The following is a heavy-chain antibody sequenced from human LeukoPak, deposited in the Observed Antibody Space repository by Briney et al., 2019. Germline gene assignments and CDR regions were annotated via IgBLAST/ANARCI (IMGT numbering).Heavy chain of an antibody. CDR1: GFTFSSYW. D-gene: IGHD1-1*01. Sequence: GGSLRLSCAASGFTFSSYWMHWVRQAPGKGLVWVSRINSDGSSTSYADSVKGRFTISRDNAKNTLYLQMNSLRVDDTAVYYCAKDWYNSLNYFDYWGQGSLVTVSS. CDR3: AKDWYNSLNYFDY. J-gene: IGHJ4*02. V-gene: IGHV3-74*01. CDR2: INSDGSST.